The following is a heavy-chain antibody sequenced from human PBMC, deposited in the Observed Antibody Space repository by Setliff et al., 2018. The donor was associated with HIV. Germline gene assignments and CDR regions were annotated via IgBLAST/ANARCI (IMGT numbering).Heavy chain of an antibody. D-gene: IGHD2-2*01. V-gene: IGHV5-51*01. Sequence: LGESLKISCQASGYSFTKFWIGWVRQMPGKGLEWMGIIFPGDSDTRYSPSFQGQVTIPADTSISTAYLQWRSLKASDTAMYYCARQPGRAAMGRENYYYYYMDVWGKGTTVTVSS. CDR2: IFPGDSDT. CDR3: ARQPGRAAMGRENYYYYYMDV. J-gene: IGHJ6*03. CDR1: GYSFTKFW.